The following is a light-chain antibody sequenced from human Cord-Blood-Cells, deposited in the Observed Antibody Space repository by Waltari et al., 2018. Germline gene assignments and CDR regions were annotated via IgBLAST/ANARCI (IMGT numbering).Light chain of an antibody. CDR2: AAS. V-gene: IGKV1-39*01. CDR1: QSISRY. Sequence: DIQMTQSPSPLSASVEDRVTITCRPSQSISRYLNWYQQKPGKAPKLLIYAASSLQSGVPSRFSGSGSGTDFTLNISSLQPEDFATYYCQQSYSTPATFGGGTKVEIK. J-gene: IGKJ4*01. CDR3: QQSYSTPAT.